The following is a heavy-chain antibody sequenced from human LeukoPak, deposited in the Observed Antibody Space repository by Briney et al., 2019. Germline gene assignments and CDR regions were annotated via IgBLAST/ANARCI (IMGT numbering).Heavy chain of an antibody. V-gene: IGHV3-74*01. CDR1: GFTFSNYW. D-gene: IGHD2-15*01. CDR2: IVSDGSSA. Sequence: GGSLSLSCAASGFTFSNYWMHWVRQAPGKGLVWVSRIVSDGSSAIYADFVRGRFTVSRDNAKSTLFLQMNSLTPDDTAVYYCVRDIATTPVYWGQGARVSVSS. J-gene: IGHJ4*02. CDR3: VRDIATTPVY.